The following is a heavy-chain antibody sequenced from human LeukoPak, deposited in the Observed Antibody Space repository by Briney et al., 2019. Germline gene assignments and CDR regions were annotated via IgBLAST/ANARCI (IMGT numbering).Heavy chain of an antibody. CDR2: IYTSGST. Sequence: SETLSLTCTVSGGSISSYYWSWIRQPAGKGLEWIGRIYTSGSTNYSPSLKSRVTMSVDTSKNQFSLKLSSVTAADTAVYYCARGLVGGGSYYFDYWGQGTLVTVSS. J-gene: IGHJ4*02. CDR3: ARGLVGGGSYYFDY. D-gene: IGHD1-26*01. V-gene: IGHV4-4*07. CDR1: GGSISSYY.